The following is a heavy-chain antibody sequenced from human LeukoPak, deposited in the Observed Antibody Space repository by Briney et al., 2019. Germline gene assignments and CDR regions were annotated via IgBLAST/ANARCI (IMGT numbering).Heavy chain of an antibody. Sequence: GGSLRLSCAASGFTFSSYGMHWVRQAPGKGLEWVAFIRSDGSNKYYADSVKGRCTISRDNSKNTLYLQMNSLRAEDTAVYYCAKAHPLYDSSGYAIDYWGQGTLVTVSS. CDR2: IRSDGSNK. J-gene: IGHJ4*02. CDR3: AKAHPLYDSSGYAIDY. CDR1: GFTFSSYG. V-gene: IGHV3-30*02. D-gene: IGHD3-22*01.